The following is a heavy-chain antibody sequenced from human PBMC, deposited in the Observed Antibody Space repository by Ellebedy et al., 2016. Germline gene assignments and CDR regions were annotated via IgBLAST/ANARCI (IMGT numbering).Heavy chain of an antibody. J-gene: IGHJ3*01. V-gene: IGHV4-59*02. CDR3: AKWNGGWYAFEV. D-gene: IGHD6-19*01. Sequence: SETLSLTCNVSGGSVSSDYWNWIRRPPGKGLKWIGYVFHTGTTNYNPSLKSRVTMSVDTSKSQFSLRLTSVTAADMAVYYCAKWNGGWYAFEVWGQGTMVTVSS. CDR2: VFHTGTT. CDR1: GGSVSSDY.